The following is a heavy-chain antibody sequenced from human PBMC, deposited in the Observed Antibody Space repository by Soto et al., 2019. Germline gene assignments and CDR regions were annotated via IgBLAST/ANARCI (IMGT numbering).Heavy chain of an antibody. Sequence: GGSLRLSCAASGFTFSNYGMHWVRQAPGKGLDWVSYISASSSSIFYADSVKGRFTISRDNAKNSLYLQINSLRAEDTAIYYCARDPYSGDDIDLDYWGQGTLVTVSS. CDR2: ISASSSSI. V-gene: IGHV3-48*01. J-gene: IGHJ4*02. CDR1: GFTFSNYG. CDR3: ARDPYSGDDIDLDY. D-gene: IGHD5-12*01.